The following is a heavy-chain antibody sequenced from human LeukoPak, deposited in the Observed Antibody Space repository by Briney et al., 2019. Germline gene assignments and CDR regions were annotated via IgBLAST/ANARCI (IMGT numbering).Heavy chain of an antibody. Sequence: PGGSLRLSCAASGFTFSSYWMSWVRQAPGKGLEWVSSISSSSSYIYYADSVKGRFTISRDNAKNSLYLQMNSLRAEDTAVYYCARDRSTTVTTYYGFDYWGQGTLVTVSS. J-gene: IGHJ4*02. CDR3: ARDRSTTVTTYYGFDY. CDR2: ISSSSSYI. D-gene: IGHD4-17*01. CDR1: GFTFSSYW. V-gene: IGHV3-21*01.